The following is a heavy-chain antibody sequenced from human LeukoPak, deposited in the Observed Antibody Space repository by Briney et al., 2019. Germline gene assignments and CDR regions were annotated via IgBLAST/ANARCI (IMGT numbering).Heavy chain of an antibody. J-gene: IGHJ5*02. Sequence: SETLSLTCTVSGGSISSYYWSWIRQSPGGGLEWIGYIYYSGDTAYNPSLRSRVTLSVDTSKNQFSLQLRSVTTADTAVYYCVRGPYGASISKWFDPWGQGTQVIVSP. D-gene: IGHD4/OR15-4a*01. CDR2: IYYSGDT. CDR3: VRGPYGASISKWFDP. CDR1: GGSISSYY. V-gene: IGHV4-59*01.